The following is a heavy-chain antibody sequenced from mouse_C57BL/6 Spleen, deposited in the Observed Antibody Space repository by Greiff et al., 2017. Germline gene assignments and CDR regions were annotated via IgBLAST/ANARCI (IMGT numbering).Heavy chain of an antibody. CDR1: GYTFTSYW. Sequence: QVQLQQSGAELVKPGASVKLSCKASGYTFTSYWMHWVKQRPGQGLEWIGMIHPNSGSTNYNEKFKSKATLTVDKSSSTAYMQLSSLTSEDSAVYYCARGITTVVENFDYWGQGTTLTVSS. D-gene: IGHD1-1*01. CDR2: IHPNSGST. CDR3: ARGITTVVENFDY. J-gene: IGHJ2*01. V-gene: IGHV1-64*01.